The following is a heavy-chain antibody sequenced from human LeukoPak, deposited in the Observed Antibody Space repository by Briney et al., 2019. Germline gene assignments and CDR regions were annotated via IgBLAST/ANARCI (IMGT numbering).Heavy chain of an antibody. V-gene: IGHV4-59*01. Sequence: KPSETLSLTCTVSGGSISSYYWSWIRQPPGKGLEWIGYIYYSGSTNYNPSLKSRVTISVDTSKNQFSLKLSSVTAADTVVYYCARDYYYYGMDVWGQGTTVTVSS. J-gene: IGHJ6*02. CDR1: GGSISSYY. CDR3: ARDYYYYGMDV. CDR2: IYYSGST.